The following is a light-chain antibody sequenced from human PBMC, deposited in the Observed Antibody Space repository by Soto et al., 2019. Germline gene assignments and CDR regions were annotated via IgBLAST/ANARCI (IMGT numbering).Light chain of an antibody. V-gene: IGKV1-33*01. CDR1: QDISNY. J-gene: IGKJ4*01. CDR3: QQYDNLPGGLT. Sequence: DIQMTQSPSSLSASVGDRVTITCQASQDISNYLNWYQQKPGKAPKLLIYDASNLETGVPSRFSGSGSGTDFTFTISSLQPEDIATYYCQQYDNLPGGLTFGGATKVEIK. CDR2: DAS.